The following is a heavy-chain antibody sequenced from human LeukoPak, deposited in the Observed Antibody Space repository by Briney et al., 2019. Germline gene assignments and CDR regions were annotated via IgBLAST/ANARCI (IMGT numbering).Heavy chain of an antibody. J-gene: IGHJ4*02. CDR2: ISWDGGST. D-gene: IGHD2-2*01. V-gene: IGHV3-43*01. CDR3: AKEGYCSSTSCYPEAMLDY. Sequence: GGSLRLSCAASGFTFDDYTMHWVRQAPGKGLEWVSLISWDGGSTYYADSVKGRFTISRDNSKNSLYLQMNSLRTEDTALYYCAKEGYCSSTSCYPEAMLDYWGQGTLVTVSS. CDR1: GFTFDDYT.